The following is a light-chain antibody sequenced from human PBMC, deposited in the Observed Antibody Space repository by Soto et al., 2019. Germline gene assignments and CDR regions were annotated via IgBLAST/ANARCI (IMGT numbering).Light chain of an antibody. J-gene: IGLJ1*01. CDR3: SSYTSSSIDYV. CDR1: SSDVGGYNY. Sequence: QSALTQPASVSGSPGQSITISCTGTSSDVGGYNYVSWYQQHPGKAPKLMIYEVSNRPSGVSNRLSSYKYGNTASLTISGLPVEDEADDYCSSYTSSSIDYVFGTGTKLTVL. V-gene: IGLV2-14*01. CDR2: EVS.